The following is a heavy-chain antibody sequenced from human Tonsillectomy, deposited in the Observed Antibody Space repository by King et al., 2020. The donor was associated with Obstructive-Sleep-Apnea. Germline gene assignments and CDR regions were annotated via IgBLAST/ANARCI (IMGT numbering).Heavy chain of an antibody. D-gene: IGHD4-23*01. CDR3: ARAYEKHGGNSGGYYFDY. CDR1: GDSISNVLYY. V-gene: IGHV4-31*03. CDR2: IYYSGST. Sequence: VQLQESGPGLVKPSQTLSLTCTVSGDSISNVLYYWSWIRQHPGKGLEWIGYIYYSGSTFYNPSLKSRLSMSVDTSKNQFSLRLSSVTAADTAVYYCARAYEKHGGNSGGYYFDYWGQGTLVTVSS. J-gene: IGHJ4*02.